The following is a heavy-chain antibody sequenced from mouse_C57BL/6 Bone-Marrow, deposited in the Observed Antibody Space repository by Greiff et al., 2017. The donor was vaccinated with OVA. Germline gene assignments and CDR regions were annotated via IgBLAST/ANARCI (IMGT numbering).Heavy chain of an antibody. CDR1: GYTFTGYW. J-gene: IGHJ3*01. V-gene: IGHV1-9*01. D-gene: IGHD2-3*01. Sequence: VQLQQSGAELMKPGASVKLSCKATGYTFTGYWIEWVKQRPGHGLEWIGEILPGSGSTNYNEKFKGKATFTADTSSNTAYMQLSSLTTEDSAIYYCARNMVTTRGFAYWGQGTLVTVSA. CDR2: ILPGSGST. CDR3: ARNMVTTRGFAY.